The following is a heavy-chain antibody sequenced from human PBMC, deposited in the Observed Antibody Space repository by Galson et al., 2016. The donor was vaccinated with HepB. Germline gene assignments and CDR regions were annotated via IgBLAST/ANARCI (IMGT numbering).Heavy chain of an antibody. D-gene: IGHD3-10*01. V-gene: IGHV3-53*01. J-gene: IGHJ4*02. CDR2: IYSGGDT. CDR3: ANQNYNSGADY. Sequence: SLRLSCAASGFTVNTYGMTWVRQAPGKGLEWVSLIYSGGDTYYADSVKGRFTLFRDNSKNTLFLQMNSLRAEDTAMYYCANQNYNSGADYWGQGTLVTVSS. CDR1: GFTVNTYG.